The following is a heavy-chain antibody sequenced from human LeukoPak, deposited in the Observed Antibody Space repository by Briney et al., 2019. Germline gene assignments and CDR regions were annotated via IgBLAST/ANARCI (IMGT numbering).Heavy chain of an antibody. CDR2: INAGNGNT. D-gene: IGHD6-13*01. J-gene: IGHJ4*02. CDR3: ARALTGSSSAFDY. CDR1: GYTFTSYA. V-gene: IGHV1-3*01. Sequence: ASVTVSCKASGYTFTSYAMHWVRQAPGQRLEWMGWINAGNGNTKYSQKFQGRVTITRDTSASTAYMELSSLRSEVTAVYYCARALTGSSSAFDYWGQGTLVTVSS.